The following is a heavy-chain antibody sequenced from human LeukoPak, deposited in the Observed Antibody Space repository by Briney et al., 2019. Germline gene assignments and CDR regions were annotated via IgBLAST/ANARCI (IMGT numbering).Heavy chain of an antibody. CDR2: VNHSGST. D-gene: IGHD3-10*01. V-gene: IGHV4-34*01. CDR3: ARRRYYYGSGSYSPRFNWFDP. CDR1: GGSFSGYY. Sequence: SETLSLTCAVYGGSFSGYYWSWIRQPPGKGLEWIGEVNHSGSTNYNPSLKSRVTISVDTSKNQFSLKLSSVTAADTAVYYCARRRYYYGSGSYSPRFNWFDPWGQGTLVTVSS. J-gene: IGHJ5*02.